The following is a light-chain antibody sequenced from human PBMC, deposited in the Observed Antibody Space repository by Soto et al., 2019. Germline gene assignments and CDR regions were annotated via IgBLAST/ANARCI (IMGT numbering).Light chain of an antibody. CDR3: QQYNGYSLWT. V-gene: IGKV1-5*03. CDR2: KAS. J-gene: IGKJ2*02. Sequence: DIQMTQSPSTLSASVGDRVTMTCRASQSISTWLAWYQQKPGKAPKLLIYKASSLESGVPSRFSGSGSGTQFTLTISSLQPDDFATYYCQQYNGYSLWTFGQGTKLEIK. CDR1: QSISTW.